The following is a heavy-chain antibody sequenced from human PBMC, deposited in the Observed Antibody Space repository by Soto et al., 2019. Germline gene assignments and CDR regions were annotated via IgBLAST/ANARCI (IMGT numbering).Heavy chain of an antibody. CDR1: GGTFNTYA. CDR2: ISPMFGAA. CDR3: AREVQVHTPAFVY. D-gene: IGHD3-10*01. Sequence: QVQLVQSGAEMKKPGSSVKVSCQSSGGTFNTYAMNWVRQAPGQGPEWMGDISPMFGAANYAPKVQDRVTITADESTGTSYMQLSSLTSEDTALYFCAREVQVHTPAFVYWGQGTLVTVSS. V-gene: IGHV1-69*19. J-gene: IGHJ4*02.